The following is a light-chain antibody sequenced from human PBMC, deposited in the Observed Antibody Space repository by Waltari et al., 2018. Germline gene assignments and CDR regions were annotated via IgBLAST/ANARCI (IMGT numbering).Light chain of an antibody. V-gene: IGKV3-15*01. J-gene: IGKJ4*01. CDR1: QSVSSN. CDR3: QQYNNWPLT. CDR2: GAS. Sequence: ILRTQSRASISVSPGQRATLSCRASQSVSSNLAWYQQKPGQAPRLLIYGASTRATGIPARFSGSGSGTEFTLTISSLHSEDFAVYYCQQYNNWPLTFGGGTKVEIK.